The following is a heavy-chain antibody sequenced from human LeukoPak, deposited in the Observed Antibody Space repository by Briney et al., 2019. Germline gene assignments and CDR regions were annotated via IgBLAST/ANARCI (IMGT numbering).Heavy chain of an antibody. V-gene: IGHV4-59*01. CDR2: IYYSGST. CDR1: GGSISSYY. CDR3: ARVLEMATIIDY. Sequence: PSETLSLTCTVSGGSISSYYWSWIRQPPGKGLEWIGYIYYSGSTNYNPSLKSRVTISVDTSKNQFSLKLSSVTAVDTAVYYCARVLEMATIIDYWGQGTLVTVSS. D-gene: IGHD5-24*01. J-gene: IGHJ4*02.